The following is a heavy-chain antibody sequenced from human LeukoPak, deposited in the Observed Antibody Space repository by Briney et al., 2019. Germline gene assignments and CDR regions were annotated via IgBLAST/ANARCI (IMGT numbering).Heavy chain of an antibody. D-gene: IGHD6-13*01. CDR2: IYYTGSA. V-gene: IGHV4-39*01. CDR3: TSPVPYSSSWSPLPPSDF. Sequence: PSETLSLTCIVSGGSISSTSYYWGWIRQPPGKGLEWIGSIYYTGSAYYNPSLKSRVTISVDTSKNQFSLKLSSVTAADTAIYYCTSPVPYSSSWSPLPPSDFWGQGTLVTVSS. CDR1: GGSISSTSYY. J-gene: IGHJ4*02.